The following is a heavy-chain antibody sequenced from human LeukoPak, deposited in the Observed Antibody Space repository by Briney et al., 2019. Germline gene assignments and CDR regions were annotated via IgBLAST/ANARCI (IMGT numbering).Heavy chain of an antibody. CDR2: IYYSGST. V-gene: IGHV4-39*01. J-gene: IGHJ4*02. D-gene: IGHD3-16*01. Sequence: SQTLSLTCTVSGGSISSSSYYWGWIRQPPGKGLEWIGSIYYSGSTYYNPSLKSRVTISVDTSKNQFSLKLSSVTAADTAVYYCARVMGGKLDYWGQGTLVTVSS. CDR1: GGSISSSSYY. CDR3: ARVMGGKLDY.